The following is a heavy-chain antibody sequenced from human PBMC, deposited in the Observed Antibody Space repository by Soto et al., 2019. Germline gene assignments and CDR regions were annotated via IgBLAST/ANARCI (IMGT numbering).Heavy chain of an antibody. J-gene: IGHJ6*02. CDR3: ARSMTTVINYYYGMDV. CDR1: GYTFTSYG. Sequence: ASVKVSCKASGYTFTSYGISWVRQAPGQGLEWMGWISAYNGNTNYAQKLQGRVTMTTDTSTSTAYMELRSLRSDDTAVYYCARSMTTVINYYYGMDVWGQGTTVTVSS. V-gene: IGHV1-18*01. D-gene: IGHD4-4*01. CDR2: ISAYNGNT.